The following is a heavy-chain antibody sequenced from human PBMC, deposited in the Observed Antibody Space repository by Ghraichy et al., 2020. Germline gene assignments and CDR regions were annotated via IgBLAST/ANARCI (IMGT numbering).Heavy chain of an antibody. CDR2: ISSSGIT. V-gene: IGHV4-39*07. CDR1: GDSISTSSFF. D-gene: IGHD5-12*01. CDR3: AISWRNYFDN. Sequence: SQTLSLTCSVSGDSISTSSFFWAWIRQPPGKGFEWIASISSSGITYYSPSLESRVTISVDTSKNHFSLRLTSLTAADTAVYFCAISWRNYFDNWGQGTLVAVSS. J-gene: IGHJ4*02.